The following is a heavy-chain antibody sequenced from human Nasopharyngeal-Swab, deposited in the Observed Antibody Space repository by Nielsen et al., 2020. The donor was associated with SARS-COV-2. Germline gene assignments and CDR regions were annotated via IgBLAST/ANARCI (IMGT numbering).Heavy chain of an antibody. CDR2: IKQDGSEK. D-gene: IGHD3-22*01. CDR3: ARDYYDSSGYYLLPGYHYYYYMDV. V-gene: IGHV3-7*05. Sequence: VRQAPGKGLEWVANIKQDGSEKYYVDSVKGRFTISRDNAKNSLYLQMNSLRAEDTAVYYCARDYYDSSGYYLLPGYHYYYYMDVWGKGTTVTVSS. J-gene: IGHJ6*03.